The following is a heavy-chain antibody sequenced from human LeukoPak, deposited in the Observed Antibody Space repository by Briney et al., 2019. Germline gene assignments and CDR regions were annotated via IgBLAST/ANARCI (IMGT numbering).Heavy chain of an antibody. Sequence: PGGSLRLSCAVSGFTFRNAWMSWVRQAPGKGLEWVANIKQDGSDKYYVDSVKGRFTISRDNAKNSLDLQMNSLRAEDTAVYYCARGPPPSYSTTWFDYWGQGTLVTVSS. CDR1: GFTFRNAW. CDR2: IKQDGSDK. V-gene: IGHV3-7*05. CDR3: ARGPPPSYSTTWFDY. J-gene: IGHJ4*02. D-gene: IGHD6-13*01.